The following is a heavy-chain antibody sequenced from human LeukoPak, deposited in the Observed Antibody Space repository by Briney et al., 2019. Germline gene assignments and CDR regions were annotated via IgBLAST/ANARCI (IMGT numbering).Heavy chain of an antibody. CDR1: GFSVTNNY. Sequence: GGSLRLSCAASGFSVTNNYMSWVRQAPGKGLEWVSVFYIGGATYYADSVKGRFTISRDNSENTLYLQMKSLRAEDTAVYYCARGDGYNFFDYWGQGTLVTVSS. CDR2: FYIGGAT. J-gene: IGHJ4*02. V-gene: IGHV3-53*01. D-gene: IGHD5-24*01. CDR3: ARGDGYNFFDY.